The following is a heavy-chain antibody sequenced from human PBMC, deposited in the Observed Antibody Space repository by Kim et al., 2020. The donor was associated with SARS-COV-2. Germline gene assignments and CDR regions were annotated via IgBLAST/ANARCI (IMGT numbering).Heavy chain of an antibody. CDR1: GGSISSYY. D-gene: IGHD1-26*01. V-gene: IGHV4-59*01. J-gene: IGHJ4*02. CDR3: ARILFSGSYWFDY. Sequence: SETLSLTCTVSGGSISSYYCSWVRPSPGKGLEWIGYIYYSVNTNYNPSLKSRVTISVDTSKNQFSLKLSSLTAADTAVYYCARILFSGSYWFDYWGQGTL. CDR2: IYYSVNT.